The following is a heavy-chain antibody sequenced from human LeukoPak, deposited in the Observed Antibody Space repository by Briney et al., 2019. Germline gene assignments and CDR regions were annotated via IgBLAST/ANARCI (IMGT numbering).Heavy chain of an antibody. CDR3: ARGHSDSWSVFDY. CDR1: GGSISSYH. D-gene: IGHD6-13*01. V-gene: IGHV4-4*07. Sequence: PSETLSLTCTVSGGSISSYHWSWIRQPAGKGLEWIGRMQTSGRIDYNLSLKSRLTMSVDRSKNQPSLKLSSVIAADTAVYYCARGHSDSWSVFDYWGQGTLVTISS. J-gene: IGHJ4*02. CDR2: MQTSGRI.